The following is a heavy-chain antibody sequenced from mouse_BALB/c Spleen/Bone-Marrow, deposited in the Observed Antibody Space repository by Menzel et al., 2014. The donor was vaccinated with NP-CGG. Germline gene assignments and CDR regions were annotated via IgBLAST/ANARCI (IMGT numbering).Heavy chain of an antibody. V-gene: IGHV1-14*01. CDR2: INPYNDGT. Sequence: EVQLQQSGPELVKPGASVKMPCKASGYTFTSYVMHWVKQKPGQGLEWIGYINPYNDGTKYNEKFKGKATLTSDKSSSTAYMELSSLTSEDSAVYYCARGGYYGYYAMDYWGQGTSVTVSS. CDR3: ARGGYYGYYAMDY. J-gene: IGHJ4*01. D-gene: IGHD1-2*01. CDR1: GYTFTSYV.